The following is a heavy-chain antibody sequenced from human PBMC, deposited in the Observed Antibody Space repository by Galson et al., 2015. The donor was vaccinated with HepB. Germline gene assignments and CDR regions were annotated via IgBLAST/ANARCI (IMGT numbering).Heavy chain of an antibody. CDR2: IIPIFGTA. V-gene: IGHV1-69*13. J-gene: IGHJ6*02. Sequence: SVKVSCKASGGTFSSYAISWVRQAPGQVLEWMGGIIPIFGTANYAQKFQGRVTITADEPTSTAYMELSSLRSEDTAVYYCERDQGTAMADYYGMDVWGQGTTVTVSS. CDR3: ERDQGTAMADYYGMDV. D-gene: IGHD5-18*01. CDR1: GGTFSSYA.